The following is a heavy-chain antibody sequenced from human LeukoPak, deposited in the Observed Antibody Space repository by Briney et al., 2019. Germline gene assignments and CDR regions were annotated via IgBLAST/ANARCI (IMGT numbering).Heavy chain of an antibody. J-gene: IGHJ4*02. Sequence: SETLSLTCAVYGGSFSGYYWSWIRQPPGKGLEWIGEINHSGSTNYNPSLRSRVTISVDTPKNQFSLKLSSVTAADTAVYYCARVGYSGYDSSDYWGQGTLVTVSS. CDR2: INHSGST. D-gene: IGHD5-12*01. V-gene: IGHV4-34*01. CDR1: GGSFSGYY. CDR3: ARVGYSGYDSSDY.